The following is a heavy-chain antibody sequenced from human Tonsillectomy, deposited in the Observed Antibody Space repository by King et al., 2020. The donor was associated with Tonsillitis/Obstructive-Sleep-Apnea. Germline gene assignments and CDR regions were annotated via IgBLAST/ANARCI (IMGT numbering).Heavy chain of an antibody. Sequence: VQLVESGSELKKPGASVMVSCKASGYTFTTYAMNWVRQAPGQGLEWMGWINTNTGHPTYAQGFTGRFVFSSDTSVSTAYLQISSLKAEDTAVYYCARDKVSYSSSWYHAFDIWGQGTMVTVSS. V-gene: IGHV7-4-1*02. J-gene: IGHJ3*02. CDR2: INTNTGHP. CDR1: GYTFTTYA. CDR3: ARDKVSYSSSWYHAFDI. D-gene: IGHD6-13*01.